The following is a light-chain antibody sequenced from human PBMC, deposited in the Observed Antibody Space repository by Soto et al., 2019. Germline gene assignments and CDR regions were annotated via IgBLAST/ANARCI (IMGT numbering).Light chain of an antibody. CDR1: SSDVGRYNR. J-gene: IGLJ1*01. Sequence: QSVLTQPPSVSGSPGQSVTISCTGISSDVGRYNRVSWYQQPPGTAPRLLIYEVHNRPSGVPDRCSGSKSANTASLTISGLQAEDEADYYCSLYTSSSTFVFGTGTKVTVL. CDR2: EVH. CDR3: SLYTSSSTFV. V-gene: IGLV2-18*01.